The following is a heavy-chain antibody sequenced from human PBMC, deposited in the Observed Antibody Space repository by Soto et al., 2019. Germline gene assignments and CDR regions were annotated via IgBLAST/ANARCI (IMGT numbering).Heavy chain of an antibody. CDR2: INPSSGST. CDR1: GYTFTSYY. Sequence: ASVKVACTASGYTFTSYYIHWVRQAPGQGLEWMGIINPSSGSTSYAQKFQGRVTMTRDTSTSTVYMELSSLRSEDTAVYYCARDGGRGRDAFDIWGQGTMVTVSS. V-gene: IGHV1-46*03. D-gene: IGHD3-16*01. CDR3: ARDGGRGRDAFDI. J-gene: IGHJ3*02.